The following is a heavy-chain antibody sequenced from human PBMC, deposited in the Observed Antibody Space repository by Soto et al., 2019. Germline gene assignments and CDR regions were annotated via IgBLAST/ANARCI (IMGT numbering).Heavy chain of an antibody. J-gene: IGHJ6*02. V-gene: IGHV2-5*02. Sequence: QITLKESGPTLVKPTQTLTLTCTFSGFSLSTSGVGVGWIRQPPGKALEWLALIYWDDDKRYSPSLKSRLTITKDTSKNQVVLTMTNMDPVDTATYYCARRPETTYYYGMDVWGQGTTVTVSS. CDR2: IYWDDDK. CDR3: ARRPETTYYYGMDV. D-gene: IGHD1-7*01. CDR1: GFSLSTSGVG.